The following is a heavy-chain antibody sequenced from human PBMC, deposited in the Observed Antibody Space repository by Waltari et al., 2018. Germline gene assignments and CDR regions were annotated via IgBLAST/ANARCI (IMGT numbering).Heavy chain of an antibody. J-gene: IGHJ4*02. V-gene: IGHV3-23*01. Sequence: EVQLLESGGGLVQPGGSLRLSCAASGFTFSSYAMSWVRQAPGKGLGWVSAISGSGGSPYSADSVKGRFTISRDNSKNTLYLQMNSPRAEDTAVYYCAKDAVVRFLEWLRSLSYFDYWGQGTLVTVSS. D-gene: IGHD3-3*01. CDR3: AKDAVVRFLEWLRSLSYFDY. CDR1: GFTFSSYA. CDR2: ISGSGGSP.